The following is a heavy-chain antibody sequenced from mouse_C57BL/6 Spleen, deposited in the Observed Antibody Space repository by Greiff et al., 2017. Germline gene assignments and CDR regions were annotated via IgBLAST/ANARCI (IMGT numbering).Heavy chain of an antibody. CDR1: GYAFTNYL. Sequence: QVQLKESGAELVRPGTSVKVSCKASGYAFTNYLIEWVKQRPGQGLEWIGVINPGSGGTNYNEKFKGKATLTADKSSSTAYMQLSSLTSEDSAVYFCARSGDSSGYGYWGQGTTLTVAS. D-gene: IGHD3-2*02. CDR3: ARSGDSSGYGY. J-gene: IGHJ2*01. CDR2: INPGSGGT. V-gene: IGHV1-54*01.